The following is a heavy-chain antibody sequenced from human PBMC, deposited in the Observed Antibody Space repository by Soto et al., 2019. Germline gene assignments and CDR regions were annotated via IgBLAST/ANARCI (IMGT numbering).Heavy chain of an antibody. D-gene: IGHD3-10*01. CDR2: IIPIFGTA. V-gene: IGHV1-69*01. CDR3: ARDRVTMVRGDLDY. CDR1: GGTFSSYA. Sequence: HVQLVQSGAEAKKPGSSVKVSCKASGGTFSSYAISWVRQAPGQGLEWMGGIIPIFGTANYAQKFQGRVTISADESTSTGYMELSSLRSEDTAVYYCARDRVTMVRGDLDYWGQGTLVTVSS. J-gene: IGHJ4*02.